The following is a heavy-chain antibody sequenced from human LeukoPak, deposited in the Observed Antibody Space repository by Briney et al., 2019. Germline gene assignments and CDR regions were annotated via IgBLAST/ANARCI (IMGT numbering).Heavy chain of an antibody. V-gene: IGHV3-72*01. Sequence: GGSPRLSCAASGFTLSDHYMDWVRQAPGKGLEWVGRTRNKANSYSTEDAASVKGRFTISRNEAKNSLYLQMNSLKTEDTAVYYCGRSRAGAIDYWGQGTLVTVSS. CDR2: TRNKANSYST. D-gene: IGHD1-26*01. CDR3: GRSRAGAIDY. CDR1: GFTLSDHY. J-gene: IGHJ4*02.